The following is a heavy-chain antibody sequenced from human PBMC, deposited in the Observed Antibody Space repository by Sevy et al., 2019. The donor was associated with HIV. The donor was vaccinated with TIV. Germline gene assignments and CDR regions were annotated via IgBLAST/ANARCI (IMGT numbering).Heavy chain of an antibody. V-gene: IGHV3-33*06. J-gene: IGHJ5*02. CDR3: AKTFAIFGVLMSPDFDP. Sequence: GGSLRLSCAASGFTFSNYGMHWVRQAPGKGLEWVAVIWYDGSYKYYADSVKGRFTISRGNTKSTLYLQMNSLGAEDTALYYCAKTFAIFGVLMSPDFDPWGQGTLVTVSS. CDR2: IWYDGSYK. CDR1: GFTFSNYG. D-gene: IGHD3-16*01.